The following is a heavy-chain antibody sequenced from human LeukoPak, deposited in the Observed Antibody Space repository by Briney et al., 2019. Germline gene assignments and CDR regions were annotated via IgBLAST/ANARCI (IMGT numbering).Heavy chain of an antibody. D-gene: IGHD2-2*01. CDR2: IMPMFGKT. V-gene: IGHV1-69*06. CDR1: GGTFSSYD. CDR3: AGGRTDIVVVPATLRNYYFDY. J-gene: IGHJ4*02. Sequence: SVKVSCKASGGTFSSYDISWVRQAPGQGLEWMGGIMPMFGKTNYAQKFQGRVTTTADKATSTAYMELSSLRSEDTAVYYCAGGRTDIVVVPATLRNYYFDYWGQGTLVAVSS.